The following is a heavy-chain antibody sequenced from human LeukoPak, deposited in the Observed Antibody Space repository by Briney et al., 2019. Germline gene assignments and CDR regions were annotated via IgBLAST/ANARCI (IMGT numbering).Heavy chain of an antibody. CDR2: IDPSDSYA. CDR1: GYSFTHYW. V-gene: IGHV5-10-1*01. Sequence: GESLKISCKGSGYSFTHYWISWVRQMPGKGLEWMGKIDPSDSYANYSPSFQGHVTISADKSITTAYLQWGSLKASDTAMYYCARDYYDSSGSDAFDIWGQGTMVTVYS. D-gene: IGHD3-22*01. CDR3: ARDYYDSSGSDAFDI. J-gene: IGHJ3*02.